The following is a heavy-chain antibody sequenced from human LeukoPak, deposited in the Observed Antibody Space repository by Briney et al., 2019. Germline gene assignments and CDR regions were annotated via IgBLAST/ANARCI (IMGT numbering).Heavy chain of an antibody. CDR2: WHHSGIT. Sequence: SETLSLTCTVSGASIISGNYFWGWVRQPPGKRLEWIGSWHHSGITDYNPSLKSRVTIVADTPKNQFSLKLASVAAADSAVYFCARQNEFWGQGTLVTVSS. V-gene: IGHV4-39*01. CDR1: GASIISGNYF. J-gene: IGHJ4*02. D-gene: IGHD3-10*01. CDR3: ARQNEF.